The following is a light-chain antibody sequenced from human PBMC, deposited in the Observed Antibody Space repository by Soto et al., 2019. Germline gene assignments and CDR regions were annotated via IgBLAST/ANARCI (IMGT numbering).Light chain of an antibody. J-gene: IGKJ1*01. CDR1: QSVSST. CDR3: QQYIYWPWT. Sequence: EIVMTQSPATLSVSPGERATLSCRASQSVSSTLAWYQQKPGQAPRLLIYGASTRATGIPARFSGSGSGTEFTLTISSLQSEDFAVYYCQQYIYWPWTFGQGTKVDNK. CDR2: GAS. V-gene: IGKV3-15*01.